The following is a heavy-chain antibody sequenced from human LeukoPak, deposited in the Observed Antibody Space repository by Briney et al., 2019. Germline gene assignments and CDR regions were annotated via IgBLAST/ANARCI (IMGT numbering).Heavy chain of an antibody. CDR2: TSYSGGT. J-gene: IGHJ2*01. CDR1: GGSISSYF. V-gene: IGHV4-59*08. CDR3: ARQDTAMVRGIHWYFDL. D-gene: IGHD5-18*01. Sequence: PSETLSLTCTVSGGSISSYFWSWIRQPPGKGLEWIGYTSYSGGTKYDPSLKSRLTISVDTSRNQFSLKLHSVTAADTAVYYCARQDTAMVRGIHWYFDLWGRGTLVTVSS.